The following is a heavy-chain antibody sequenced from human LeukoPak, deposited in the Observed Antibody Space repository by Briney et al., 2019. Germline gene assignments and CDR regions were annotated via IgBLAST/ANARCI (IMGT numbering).Heavy chain of an antibody. Sequence: GGSLRLSCAASGFTFSSYSMNWVRQAPGKGREWVSSISSSSSYIYYADSVKGRFTISRDNAKNSLYLQMNSLRAEDTAVYYCARDIVTVTSSDYWGQGTLVTVSS. D-gene: IGHD4-17*01. CDR1: GFTFSSYS. CDR2: ISSSSSYI. J-gene: IGHJ4*02. V-gene: IGHV3-21*01. CDR3: ARDIVTVTSSDY.